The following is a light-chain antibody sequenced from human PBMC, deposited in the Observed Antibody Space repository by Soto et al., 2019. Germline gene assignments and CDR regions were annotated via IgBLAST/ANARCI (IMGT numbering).Light chain of an antibody. CDR2: EVT. Sequence: QSALTQPPSASGSRGQSVTISCTGTSVDINYVSWFQQHPGKAPKLIICEVTKRPSGVPDRFSGSKSGNTDSLTGSGLQDDDEADYYCSSYAGRDIWVFGGWNKLTVL. CDR1: SVDINY. V-gene: IGLV2-8*01. CDR3: SSYAGRDIWV. J-gene: IGLJ3*02.